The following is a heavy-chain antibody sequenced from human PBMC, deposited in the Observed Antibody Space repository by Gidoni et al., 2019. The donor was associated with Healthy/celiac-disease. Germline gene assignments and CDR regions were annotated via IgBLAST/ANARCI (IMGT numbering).Heavy chain of an antibody. V-gene: IGHV4-34*01. J-gene: IGHJ6*02. CDR2: INHSGST. Sequence: QVQLQQWGAGLLKPSETLSLTCAVYGGSFSGYYWSWIRQPPGKGLEWIGEINHSGSTNYNPSLKSRVTISVDTSKNQFSLKLSSVTAADTAVYYCAREFVAGMDVWGQGTTVTVSS. CDR1: GGSFSGYY. CDR3: AREFVAGMDV. D-gene: IGHD3-10*01.